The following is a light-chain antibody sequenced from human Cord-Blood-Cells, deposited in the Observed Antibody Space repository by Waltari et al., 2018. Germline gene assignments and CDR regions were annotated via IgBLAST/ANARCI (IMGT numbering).Light chain of an antibody. CDR3: QQSYSTPYS. J-gene: IGKJ2*03. V-gene: IGKV1-39*01. CDR1: QSISSY. CDR2: AAS. Sequence: DIQMTQSPYSLSASVGDRVTITRRASQSISSYLNWYQQKPGKAPKPLIYAASSLQSGVPSRFSGSGSRTDFTLTISSLQPEDFATYYCQQSYSTPYSFGQGTKLEIK.